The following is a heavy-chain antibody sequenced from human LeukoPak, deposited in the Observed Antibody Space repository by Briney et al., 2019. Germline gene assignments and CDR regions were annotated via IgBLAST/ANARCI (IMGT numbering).Heavy chain of an antibody. CDR2: IYTNGNT. J-gene: IGHJ3*02. CDR3: ARVGYSSSWLTFDI. Sequence: PSETLSLTCSVSGGSISSYYWTWIRQPAGKGLEWIGRIYTNGNTNYNPSLKSRVTMSVDTSKNQFSLKLSSVTAADTAVYYCARVGYSSSWLTFDIWGQGTMVTVSS. CDR1: GGSISSYY. D-gene: IGHD6-13*01. V-gene: IGHV4-4*07.